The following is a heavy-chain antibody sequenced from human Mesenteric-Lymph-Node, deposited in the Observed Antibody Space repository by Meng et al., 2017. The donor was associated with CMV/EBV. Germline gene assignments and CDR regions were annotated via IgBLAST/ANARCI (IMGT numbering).Heavy chain of an antibody. V-gene: IGHV3-74*01. CDR2: INSDGSST. CDR3: ARDGFGLLRFLEWFIDY. CDR1: GFTFSSYW. Sequence: ETLSLTCAASGFTFSSYWMHWVRQAPGKGLVWVSRINSDGSSTSYADSVKGRFTISRDNAKNTLYLQMNSLRAEDTAVYYCARDGFGLLRFLEWFIDYWGQGTLVTVSS. J-gene: IGHJ4*02. D-gene: IGHD3-3*01.